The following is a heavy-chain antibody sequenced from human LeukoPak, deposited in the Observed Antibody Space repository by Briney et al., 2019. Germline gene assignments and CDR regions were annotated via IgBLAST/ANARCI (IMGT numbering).Heavy chain of an antibody. CDR3: ARGLESSGWYGMDV. V-gene: IGHV1-46*01. CDR2: SNTSGATT. Sequence: ASVKVSCKTSGDTVSRHYINRVRQAPGQGLEWLGMSNTSGATTRYGQNFKGRVTATRDTSTSTVYMEMSSLNSEDTAVYYCARGLESSGWYGMDVWGQGTTIIVSS. J-gene: IGHJ6*02. CDR1: GDTVSRHY. D-gene: IGHD6-19*01.